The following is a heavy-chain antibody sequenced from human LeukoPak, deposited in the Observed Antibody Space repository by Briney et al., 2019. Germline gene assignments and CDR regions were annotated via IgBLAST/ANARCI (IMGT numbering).Heavy chain of an antibody. D-gene: IGHD2-15*01. Sequence: ASVRVSCKASGYTFSGYQVHWLRQAPGQGLEWMGRMNPSSGVTNYAQKFQGRVTMTRDTSINTAYLDLSARKSDDTAVYYCASRAASVTLGYWGQGTLVTVSS. J-gene: IGHJ4*02. V-gene: IGHV1-2*06. CDR2: MNPSSGVT. CDR1: GYTFSGYQ. CDR3: ASRAASVTLGY.